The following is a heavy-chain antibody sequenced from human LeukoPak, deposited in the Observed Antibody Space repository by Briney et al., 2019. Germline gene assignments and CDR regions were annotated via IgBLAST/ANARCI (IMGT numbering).Heavy chain of an antibody. D-gene: IGHD3-10*01. CDR3: AKGGLWYGKNDH. V-gene: IGHV3-23*01. CDR1: GFTFSNYA. CDR2: ITGSGEST. J-gene: IGHJ4*02. Sequence: PGGSLRLSSAASGFTFSNYAMVWVGQAPGKELEWVSTITGSGESTSNADSVKGRFSISRDKSEKSLYMQMKRLRAEDTAVYYCAKGGLWYGKNDHWGQGTLVTVSS.